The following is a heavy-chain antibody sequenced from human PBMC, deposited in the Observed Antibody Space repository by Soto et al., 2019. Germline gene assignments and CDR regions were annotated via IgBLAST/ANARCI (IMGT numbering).Heavy chain of an antibody. D-gene: IGHD4-17*01. V-gene: IGHV4-39*01. CDR3: ARQGSTTVTIFDY. J-gene: IGHJ4*02. Sequence: GTLSLTCPVSGCSIRSCSFCGGWMRQPPGMGREWIGRLYDGWRYYYNPSLRSRVTVSVDTSKNQFSLKPSSVTAADTAVYYCARQGSTTVTIFDYWGQGTPVTVYS. CDR1: GCSIRSCSFC. CDR2: LYDGWRY.